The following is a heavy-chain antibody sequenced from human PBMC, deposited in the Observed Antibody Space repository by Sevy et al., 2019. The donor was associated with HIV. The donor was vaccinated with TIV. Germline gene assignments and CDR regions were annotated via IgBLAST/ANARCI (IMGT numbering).Heavy chain of an antibody. CDR3: AGDKGQGWFDL. V-gene: IGHV3-7*01. CDR1: GFTFSNYW. Sequence: GGSLRLSCAASGFTFSNYWMSWVRQAPGKGLEWVANIKQDGSAKYYVDSVKGRFTISRDNVKNSLSLQRNSLRAGDTGMYYCAGDKGQGWFDLWGQGTLVTVSS. J-gene: IGHJ5*02. CDR2: IKQDGSAK.